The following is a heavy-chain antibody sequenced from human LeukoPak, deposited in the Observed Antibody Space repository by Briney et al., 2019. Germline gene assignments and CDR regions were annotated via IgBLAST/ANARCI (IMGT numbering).Heavy chain of an antibody. D-gene: IGHD2-21*01. V-gene: IGHV3-23*01. CDR2: ISDSGANT. CDR3: AKEPLYYY. J-gene: IGHJ4*02. Sequence: GGSLRLSCAASGFTFSSYSMSWVRQAPGKGLEWASIISDSGANTYYADSVKGRFTISRDNSKNTLYLQMNSLRAEDTAIYYCAKEPLYYYWGPGTLVTVSS. CDR1: GFTFSSYS.